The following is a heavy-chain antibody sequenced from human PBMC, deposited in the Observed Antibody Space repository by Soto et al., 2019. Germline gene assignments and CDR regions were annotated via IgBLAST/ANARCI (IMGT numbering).Heavy chain of an antibody. CDR3: TRGDGTTADGFDL. CDR2: IRSKAYGGTT. Sequence: GGCLRLSCTASGFTFGDYAMGWVRQAPGKGLGWVGLIRSKAYGGTTEYAASVKGRFTISRDDSKSIAYVPMNSPKTDATAVYYCTRGDGTTADGFDLWGQGTMVTVSS. J-gene: IGHJ3*01. V-gene: IGHV3-49*04. D-gene: IGHD1-1*01. CDR1: GFTFGDYA.